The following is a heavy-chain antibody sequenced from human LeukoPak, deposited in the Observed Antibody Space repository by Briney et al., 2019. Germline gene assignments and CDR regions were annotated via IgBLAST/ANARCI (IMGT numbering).Heavy chain of an antibody. CDR1: GFTFSSYG. D-gene: IGHD2-21*02. J-gene: IGHJ4*02. CDR2: IWYDGSNK. Sequence: GGSLRLSCAASGFTFSSYGMHWVRQAPGKGLEWVAVIWYDGSNKYYVDSVKGRFTISRDNSKNTLYLQMNSLRAEDTAVYYCARGERVVTVNYYFDYWGQGTLVTVSS. CDR3: ARGERVVTVNYYFDY. V-gene: IGHV3-33*01.